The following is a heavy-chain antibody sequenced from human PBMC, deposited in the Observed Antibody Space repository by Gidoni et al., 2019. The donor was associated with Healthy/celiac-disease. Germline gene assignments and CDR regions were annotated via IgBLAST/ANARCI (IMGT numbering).Heavy chain of an antibody. V-gene: IGHV3-23*01. Sequence: EVQLLEARGGLVQRGGSMRLTCAASGFTFSSYAMSLVRQASGKGLEWVSAISGSGGSTYYADSVKGRFTISRDNSKNTLYLQMNSLKGPYMITFGGVISHFDYWGQGTLVTVSS. CDR1: GFTFSSYA. CDR2: ISGSGGST. CDR3: VISHFDY. D-gene: IGHD3-16*01. J-gene: IGHJ4*02.